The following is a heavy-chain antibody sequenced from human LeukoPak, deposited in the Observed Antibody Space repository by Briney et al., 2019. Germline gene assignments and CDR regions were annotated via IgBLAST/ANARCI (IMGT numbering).Heavy chain of an antibody. CDR2: INWNGGST. V-gene: IGHV3-20*04. CDR3: AKATYYYGSGSYFVMDV. J-gene: IGHJ6*04. CDR1: GFTFDDYG. D-gene: IGHD3-10*01. Sequence: GGSLRLSCAASGFTFDDYGMSWVRQAPGKGLEWVSGINWNGGSTGYADSVKGRFTISRDNAKNSLYLQMNSLRAEDTAVYYCAKATYYYGSGSYFVMDVWGKGTTVTVSS.